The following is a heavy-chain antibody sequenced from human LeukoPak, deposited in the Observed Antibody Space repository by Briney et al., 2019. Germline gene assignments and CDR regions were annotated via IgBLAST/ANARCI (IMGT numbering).Heavy chain of an antibody. Sequence: GGSLRLSCAASGFTFSGSAMHWVRQAPGKGLEWVSAISGSGGSTYYADSVKGRFTISRDNSKNTLYLQMNSLRAEDTAVYYCAKDRDNYYYPFDYWGQGTLVTVSS. D-gene: IGHD3-10*01. V-gene: IGHV3-23*01. CDR3: AKDRDNYYYPFDY. CDR2: ISGSGGST. CDR1: GFTFSGSA. J-gene: IGHJ4*02.